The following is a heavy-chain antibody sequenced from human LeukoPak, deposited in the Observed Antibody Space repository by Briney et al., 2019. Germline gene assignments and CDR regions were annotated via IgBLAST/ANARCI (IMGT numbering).Heavy chain of an antibody. J-gene: IGHJ4*02. D-gene: IGHD5-18*01. CDR3: ARGRSGGYSYGYHPDYFDY. V-gene: IGHV4-30-4*01. CDR2: IYYSGST. CDR1: GGSISSGDYY. Sequence: SQTLSLTCTVSGGSISSGDYYWRWIRQPPGKGLEWIGYIYYSGSTYYNPSLKSRVTISVDTSKNQFSLKLSSVTAADTAVYYCARGRSGGYSYGYHPDYFDYWGQGTLVTVSS.